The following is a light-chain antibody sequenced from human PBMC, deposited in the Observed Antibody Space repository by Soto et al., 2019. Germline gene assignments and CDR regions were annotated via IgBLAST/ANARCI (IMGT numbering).Light chain of an antibody. Sequence: DIQMTQSPSTLSASVGDRVTITCRASQIISTWSAWYQQKPGKAPKLLIYKTSSLESGVPSTFSGSGSGTEFTLTISSLQPDDFATYYCQHYESYPYTFGQGTKLEIK. CDR3: QHYESYPYT. V-gene: IGKV1-5*03. J-gene: IGKJ2*01. CDR2: KTS. CDR1: QIISTW.